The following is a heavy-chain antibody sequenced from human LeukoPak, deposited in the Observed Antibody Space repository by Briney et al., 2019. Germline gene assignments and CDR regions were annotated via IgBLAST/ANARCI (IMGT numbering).Heavy chain of an antibody. Sequence: SETLSLTRTVSGGSLSSSSYYWGWIRQPPGKGLEWIGSIYYSGSTYYNPSLKSRVTISVDTSKNQFSLKLSSVTAADTAVYYCARAFGEVRGIVVVPAAISDYWGQGTLVTVSS. V-gene: IGHV4-39*07. D-gene: IGHD2-2*02. J-gene: IGHJ4*02. CDR3: ARAFGEVRGIVVVPAAISDY. CDR1: GGSLSSSSYY. CDR2: IYYSGST.